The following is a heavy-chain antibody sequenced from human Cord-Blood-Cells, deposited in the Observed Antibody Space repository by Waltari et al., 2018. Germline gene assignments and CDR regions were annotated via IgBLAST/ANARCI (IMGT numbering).Heavy chain of an antibody. Sequence: EVQLVESGGVVVQPGGSLRLSCAAYGFTFDDYAMPWVRQPPGKGLEWVSLISWDGGSTYYADSVKGRFTISRDNSKNSLYLQMNSLRAEDTALYYCAKDLDHSSSSAFDIWGQGTMVTVSS. J-gene: IGHJ3*02. D-gene: IGHD6-6*01. CDR1: GFTFDDYA. CDR3: AKDLDHSSSSAFDI. CDR2: ISWDGGST. V-gene: IGHV3-43D*04.